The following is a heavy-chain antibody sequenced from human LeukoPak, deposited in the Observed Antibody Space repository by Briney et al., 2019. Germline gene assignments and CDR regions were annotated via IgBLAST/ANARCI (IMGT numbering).Heavy chain of an antibody. CDR2: IYSGGST. D-gene: IGHD6-13*01. CDR1: GFTVSSNY. CDR3: ASSLPGIAAAEVY. V-gene: IGHV3-53*01. J-gene: IGHJ4*02. Sequence: GGSLRLSCAASGFTVSSNYMSWVRQAPGKGLEWVSVIYSGGSTYYADSVKGRFTISRDNSKNTLYLQMNSLRAEDTAVYYCASSLPGIAAAEVYWGQGTLVTVSS.